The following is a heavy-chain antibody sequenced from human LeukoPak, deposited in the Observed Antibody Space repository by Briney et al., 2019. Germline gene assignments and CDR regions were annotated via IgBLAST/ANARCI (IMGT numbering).Heavy chain of an antibody. V-gene: IGHV3-30-3*01. CDR2: ISYDGSNK. CDR3: SRGLEVTTPRPTYFDY. D-gene: IGHD4-11*01. Sequence: GRSLRLFCAASGFTFSSYAMHRVRQAPGKGLEWVAVISYDGSNKYYADSVKGRFTISRDDSKSIAYLQMNSLKTEDTAVYYCSRGLEVTTPRPTYFDYWGQGTLATVSS. J-gene: IGHJ4*02. CDR1: GFTFSSYA.